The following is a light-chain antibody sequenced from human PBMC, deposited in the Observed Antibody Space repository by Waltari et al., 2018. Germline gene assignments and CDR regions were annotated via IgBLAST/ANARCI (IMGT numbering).Light chain of an antibody. CDR1: QSVLYSSNNKNY. CDR3: QQYYRTPLT. V-gene: IGKV4-1*01. CDR2: WAS. J-gene: IGKJ4*01. Sequence: DIVMTQSPDSLAVSLGERATINCKSSQSVLYSSNNKNYLAWYHQKPGQPPKLPLYWASNRESGVPDRFSGSGSGTDFTLTISSLQAEDVAVYYCQQYYRTPLTFGGGTKVEIK.